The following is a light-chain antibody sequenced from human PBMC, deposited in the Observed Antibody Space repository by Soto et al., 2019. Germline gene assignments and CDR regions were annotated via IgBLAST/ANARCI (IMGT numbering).Light chain of an antibody. CDR2: GAS. J-gene: IGKJ4*01. Sequence: DIQMTQSPCSLSASIGDRITITCRASQSISTYLNWYQQKPGKAPSLLIYGASTLQSGVPSRFSGSGSATDFTLTISSLQPEDFATYYCQQTFITPPLTFGGGTKVEIK. V-gene: IGKV1-39*01. CDR3: QQTFITPPLT. CDR1: QSISTY.